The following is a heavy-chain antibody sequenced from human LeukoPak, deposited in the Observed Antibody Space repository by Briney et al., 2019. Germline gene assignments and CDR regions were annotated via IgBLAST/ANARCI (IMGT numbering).Heavy chain of an antibody. CDR2: ISGSGGST. CDR3: AKVGGGYCSSTSCSFDY. D-gene: IGHD2-2*01. CDR1: GFTFSSYA. J-gene: IGHJ4*02. Sequence: GGSLRLSCAASGFTFSSYAMSWVRQAPGKGLEWVSAISGSGGSTYYADSVKGRFTISRDNSKNPLYLQMNSLRAEDTAVYYCAKVGGGYCSSTSCSFDYWGQGTLVTVSS. V-gene: IGHV3-23*01.